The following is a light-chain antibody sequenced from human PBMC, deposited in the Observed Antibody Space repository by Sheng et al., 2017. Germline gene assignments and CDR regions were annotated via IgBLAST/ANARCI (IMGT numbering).Light chain of an antibody. CDR3: GTWDTSLTAGV. J-gene: IGLJ3*02. Sequence: QSVLTQPPSVSAAPGQKVTISCSGSSSNIGNSYVSWYQQLPGTGPKLIIYENTKRPSGIPDRFSGSKSDTSATLGITGLQTGDEADYYCGTWDTSLTAGVFGGGTSLTVL. CDR2: ENT. CDR1: SSNIGNSY. V-gene: IGLV1-51*02.